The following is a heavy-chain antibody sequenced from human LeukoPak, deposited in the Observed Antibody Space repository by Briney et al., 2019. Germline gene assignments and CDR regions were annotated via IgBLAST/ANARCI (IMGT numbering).Heavy chain of an antibody. J-gene: IGHJ6*02. Sequence: GRSLRLSCAATGFTFSSYAMHWVRQAPGKGLEWVAFISNDGSKKQYADSVKGRFTISRDNSKNTLYLQMNSLRAEDTAVYYCAKPGLDFWSGYYLDYYYGMDVWGQGTTVTVSS. CDR1: GFTFSSYA. D-gene: IGHD3-3*01. CDR2: ISNDGSKK. V-gene: IGHV3-30*18. CDR3: AKPGLDFWSGYYLDYYYGMDV.